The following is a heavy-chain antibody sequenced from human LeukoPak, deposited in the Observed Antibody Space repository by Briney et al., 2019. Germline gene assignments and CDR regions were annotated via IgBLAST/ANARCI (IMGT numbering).Heavy chain of an antibody. D-gene: IGHD5-24*01. V-gene: IGHV1-46*01. Sequence: AASVKVSCRASGYTFTNYYMHWVRQAPGQGLEWMGIINPSGGSTTYAQKFQDRVTMTRDMSTSTVYMELSSLRSEDTAVYYSARNRWLDCWGQGTLVTVPS. CDR3: ARNRWLDC. CDR2: INPSGGST. J-gene: IGHJ4*02. CDR1: GYTFTNYY.